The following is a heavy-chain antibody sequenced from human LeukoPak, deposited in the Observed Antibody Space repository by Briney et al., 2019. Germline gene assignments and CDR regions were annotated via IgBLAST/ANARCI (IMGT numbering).Heavy chain of an antibody. CDR3: AKGDGYNQHTFDY. V-gene: IGHV3-30*02. CDR1: GFTFSSYG. CDR2: IRYDGSNK. Sequence: GSLRLSCAASGFTFSSYGMHWVRQAPGKGLEWVAFIRYDGSNKYYADSVKGRFTISRDNSKNTLYLQMNSLRAEDTAVYYCAKGDGYNQHTFDYWGQGTLVTVSS. J-gene: IGHJ4*02. D-gene: IGHD5-24*01.